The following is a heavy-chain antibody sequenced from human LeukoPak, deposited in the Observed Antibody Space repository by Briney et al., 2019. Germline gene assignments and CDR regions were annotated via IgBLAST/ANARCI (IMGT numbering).Heavy chain of an antibody. CDR1: GGSISSSSYY. J-gene: IGHJ4*02. D-gene: IGHD6-13*01. Sequence: SETLSLTCTVSGGSISSSSYYWGWIRQPPGKGLEWIGSIYYSRSTYYNPSLKSRVTMSVDTSKNQFSLKLSSVTAADTAVYYCARGDSSSWYEGSFDYWGQGTLVTVSS. V-gene: IGHV4-39*07. CDR3: ARGDSSSWYEGSFDY. CDR2: IYYSRST.